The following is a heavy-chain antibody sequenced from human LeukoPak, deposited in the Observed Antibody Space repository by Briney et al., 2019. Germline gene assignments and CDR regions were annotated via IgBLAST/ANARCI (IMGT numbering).Heavy chain of an antibody. CDR3: AREYSSSSGSVSDY. V-gene: IGHV3-48*02. CDR1: GFTFRSYN. J-gene: IGHJ4*02. CDR2: ITSSSSTI. D-gene: IGHD6-6*01. Sequence: GGSLRLSCAASGFTFRSYNMNWVRQAPGKGLEWVSSITSSSSTIYYADSVKGRFTISRDNAKNSLYLQMNSLRDEDTAVYYCAREYSSSSGSVSDYWGEGTLVTVSA.